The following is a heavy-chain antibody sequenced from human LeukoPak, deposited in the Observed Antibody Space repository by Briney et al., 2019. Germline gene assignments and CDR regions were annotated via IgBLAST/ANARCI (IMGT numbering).Heavy chain of an antibody. Sequence: GASVKVSCKASGGTFSSYAISWVRQAPGQGLEWMGGIIPIFGTANYAQKFQGRVTITTDESTSTAYMELSSLRSEDTAVYYCARVRAGYSGYGGTIPDYGGNSGTYYYYMDVWGKGTTVTVSS. V-gene: IGHV1-69*05. CDR3: ARVRAGYSGYGGTIPDYGGNSGTYYYYMDV. CDR1: GGTFSSYA. D-gene: IGHD4-23*01. CDR2: IIPIFGTA. J-gene: IGHJ6*03.